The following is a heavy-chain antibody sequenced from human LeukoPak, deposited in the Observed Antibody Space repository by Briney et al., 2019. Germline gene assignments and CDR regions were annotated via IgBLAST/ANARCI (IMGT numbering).Heavy chain of an antibody. CDR2: IYYSGST. V-gene: IGHV4-39*06. CDR1: GGSISSSSYY. D-gene: IGHD3-9*01. J-gene: IGHJ4*02. Sequence: PSETLSLTCTVSGGSISSSSYYWGWIRQPPGKGLEWIGSIYYSGSTYYNPSLNSRVTISVDTSKNQFPLKLSSVTAADTAVYYCAIAVDYDILTGPFDYWGQGTLVTVSS. CDR3: AIAVDYDILTGPFDY.